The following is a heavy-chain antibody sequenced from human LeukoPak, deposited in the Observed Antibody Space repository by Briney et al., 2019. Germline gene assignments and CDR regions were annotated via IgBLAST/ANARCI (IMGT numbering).Heavy chain of an antibody. J-gene: IGHJ6*02. CDR3: ARVKVRGVIPVAYYYYGMDV. CDR1: GGSISSYY. D-gene: IGHD3-10*01. CDR2: IYYSGST. V-gene: IGHV4-59*12. Sequence: SETLSLTCTVSGGSISSYYWSWIRQPPGKGLEWIGYIYYSGSTNYNPSLKSRVTISVDTSKNQFSLKLSSVTAADTAVYYCARVKVRGVIPVAYYYYGMDVWGQGTTVTVSS.